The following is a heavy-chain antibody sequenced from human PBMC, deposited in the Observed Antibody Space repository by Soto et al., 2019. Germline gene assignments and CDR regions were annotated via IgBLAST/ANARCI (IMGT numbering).Heavy chain of an antibody. V-gene: IGHV4-31*03. D-gene: IGHD4-17*01. CDR3: ARRDYGDYGAGAWYFDL. CDR1: GGSISSGGYY. CDR2: IYYSGST. Sequence: QVQLQESGPGLVKPSQTLSLTCTVSGGSISSGGYYWSWIRQHPGKGLEWIGYIYYSGSTYYNPSLKSRVTISVDTSKNQFALKLSSVTAADTAVYYCARRDYGDYGAGAWYFDLWGRGTLVTVSS. J-gene: IGHJ2*01.